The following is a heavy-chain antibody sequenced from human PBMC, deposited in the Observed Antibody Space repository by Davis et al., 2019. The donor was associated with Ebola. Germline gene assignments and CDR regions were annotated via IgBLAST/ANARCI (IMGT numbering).Heavy chain of an antibody. Sequence: GESLKISCAASGFTFSNYWMNWLRQVPGKGLEWVATIKQDGSEKYYVESVKGRFTVSRDNAQNSMSLQMNTLRAEDTAIYYCARGTSLPGTDYWGQGTQVTVSS. CDR2: IKQDGSEK. V-gene: IGHV3-7*01. J-gene: IGHJ4*02. CDR3: ARGTSLPGTDY. D-gene: IGHD1-1*01. CDR1: GFTFSNYW.